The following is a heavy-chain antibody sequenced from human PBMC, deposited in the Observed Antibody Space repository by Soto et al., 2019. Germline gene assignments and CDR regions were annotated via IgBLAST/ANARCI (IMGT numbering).Heavy chain of an antibody. D-gene: IGHD3-10*01. CDR2: IYYSGSI. CDR1: GVSISSYY. V-gene: IGHV4-59*01. Sequence: SETLSLTCTVSGVSISSYYWSWIRQPPGKGLEWIGNIYYSGSINYNPSLKSRVTISVDTSKNHLSLKLSSVTAADTAVYYCARDRGEDLYYYYYMDVWGKGTTVTVSS. J-gene: IGHJ6*03. CDR3: ARDRGEDLYYYYYMDV.